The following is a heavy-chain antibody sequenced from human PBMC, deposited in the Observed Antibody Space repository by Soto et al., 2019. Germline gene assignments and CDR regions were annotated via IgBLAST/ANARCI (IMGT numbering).Heavy chain of an antibody. V-gene: IGHV1-58*01. CDR1: GFTFTSSA. D-gene: IGHD2-2*01. CDR2: IAVGSGYT. Sequence: ASVKVSCKASGFTFTSSAFQWVRQARGQRLEWIGWIAVGSGYTNYAQRFQDRVTLTRDMSTATTYMELSRLTSEDTAIYYCAAEATGCQQMWPSDYWGKGPLVAVSS. CDR3: AAEATGCQQMWPSDY. J-gene: IGHJ4*02.